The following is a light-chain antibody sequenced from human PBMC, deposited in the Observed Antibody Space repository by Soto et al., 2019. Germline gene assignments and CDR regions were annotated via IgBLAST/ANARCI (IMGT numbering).Light chain of an antibody. V-gene: IGLV2-11*01. CDR2: DVS. CDR3: CSYAGSDTGV. CDR1: SSDVGGYNY. J-gene: IGLJ2*01. Sequence: QSALTQPRSVSGSPGQSVTISCTGTSSDVGGYNYVSWYQQHPGKAPKLMIYDVSKRPSGVPDRFSGSKSGNTASLTISGLPAEDEADYYCCSYAGSDTGVFGGGTKLTVL.